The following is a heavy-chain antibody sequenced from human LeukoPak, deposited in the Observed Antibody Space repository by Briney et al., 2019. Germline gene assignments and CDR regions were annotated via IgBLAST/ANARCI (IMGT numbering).Heavy chain of an antibody. D-gene: IGHD6-19*01. V-gene: IGHV3-23*01. CDR3: AKSPSLAVAGYVRY. CDR1: AFAFSNHA. Sequence: LSGGSLRPSCTASAFAFSNHAMSWVRQAPGKGLEWVSSISISGGTTYYADSVKGRFTISRDNSKNTLYLQMNSLRAEDTAVYYCAKSPSLAVAGYVRYWGQGTLVTVSS. J-gene: IGHJ4*02. CDR2: ISISGGTT.